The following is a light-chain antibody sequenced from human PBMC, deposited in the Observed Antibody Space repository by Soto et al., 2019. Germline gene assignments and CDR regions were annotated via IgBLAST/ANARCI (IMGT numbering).Light chain of an antibody. J-gene: IGKJ1*01. V-gene: IGKV1-6*01. CDR1: QDIRTE. CDR2: ATS. CDR3: LQDYSYPRT. Sequence: AIQMTQSPSSLSASVGDRVTITCRASQDIRTELGWYEQKPGNAPKLLIYATSILQSGVPSRFSGIGSGTDFTITNSSLQPEDFETYYCLQDYSYPRTFGQGTKVEIK.